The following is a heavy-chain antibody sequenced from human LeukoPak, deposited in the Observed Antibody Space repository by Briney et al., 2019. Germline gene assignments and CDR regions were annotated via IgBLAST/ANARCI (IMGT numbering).Heavy chain of an antibody. V-gene: IGHV3-48*03. J-gene: IGHJ4*02. D-gene: IGHD1-26*01. CDR3: ASGRLVGAPDY. CDR1: GFTFSSYE. Sequence: PGGSLRLSCAASGFTFSSYEMNWVRQAPGKGLEWVSYISSSGSTTYYADSVKGRFTISRDNAKNSLYLQMNSLRAEDTAVYYCASGRLVGAPDYWGQGTLVTVSS. CDR2: ISSSGSTT.